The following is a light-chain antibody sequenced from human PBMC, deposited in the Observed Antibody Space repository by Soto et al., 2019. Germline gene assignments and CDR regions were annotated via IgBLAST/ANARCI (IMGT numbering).Light chain of an antibody. CDR3: SSYTGSNTRYV. Sequence: QSVLTQPASVSGSPGQSITISCTGTSSDVGGYNYVSWYQQHPGKTPKLMIYEVSNRPSGVSNRFSGSKSGNTASLTISGLQAEDEADYYCSSYTGSNTRYVFGTGTKVTLL. CDR2: EVS. CDR1: SSDVGGYNY. J-gene: IGLJ1*01. V-gene: IGLV2-14*01.